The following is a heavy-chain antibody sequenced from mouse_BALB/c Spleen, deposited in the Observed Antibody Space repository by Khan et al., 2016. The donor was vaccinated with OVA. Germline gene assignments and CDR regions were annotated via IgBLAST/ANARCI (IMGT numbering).Heavy chain of an antibody. CDR3: ARRGLYGLFAY. CDR2: INSSTGYS. CDR1: GYTFTTYW. D-gene: IGHD2-10*02. V-gene: IGHV1-7*01. Sequence: VQLQQSGAELAKPGASVKMSCTASGYTFTTYWIHWIKQRPGQGLEWIGYINSSTGYSEYNKNFKDQATLTADESSSKAYMQLNSLTSADSAVYYGARRGLYGLFAYWGQGTLVTVSA. J-gene: IGHJ3*01.